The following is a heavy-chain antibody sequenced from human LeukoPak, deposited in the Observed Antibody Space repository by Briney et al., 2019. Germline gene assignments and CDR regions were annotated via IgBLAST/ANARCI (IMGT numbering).Heavy chain of an antibody. V-gene: IGHV4-39*07. J-gene: IGHJ4*02. CDR2: IYYSGST. CDR1: GGSISSSSYF. D-gene: IGHD6-13*01. Sequence: SETLSLTCTVSGGSISSSSYFWGWIRQPPGKGLEWIGYIYYSGSTNSNPSLKSRVTMSVDTSKNQFSLKLRSVTAADTAVYYCASDERSFWYEYWGQGTLVTVSS. CDR3: ASDERSFWYEY.